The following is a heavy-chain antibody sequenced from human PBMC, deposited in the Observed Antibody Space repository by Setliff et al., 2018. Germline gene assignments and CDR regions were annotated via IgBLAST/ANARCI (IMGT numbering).Heavy chain of an antibody. CDR2: IYWDDDK. Sequence: SGPTLAHPPQPHTLTCTFAEFSLSTDGVSVGWIRQPPGKALEWLAIIYWDDDKRYSPSLKSRLTITKDTSKTQVVLTMTNMDPVDTATYFCARDSTLYSGYYGMNVWGQGTTVTVSS. CDR1: EFSLSTDGVS. J-gene: IGHJ6*02. V-gene: IGHV2-5*02. CDR3: ARDSTLYSGYYGMNV. D-gene: IGHD3-22*01.